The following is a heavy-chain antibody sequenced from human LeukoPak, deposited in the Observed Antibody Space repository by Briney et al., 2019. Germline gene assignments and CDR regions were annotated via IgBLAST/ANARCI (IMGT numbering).Heavy chain of an antibody. CDR2: IKTQSVGGTT. D-gene: IGHD5-12*01. V-gene: IGHV3-15*01. CDR1: GFTFSNVW. Sequence: PGGSLRLSCAASGFTFSNVWMTWVRQAPGKGLECVGRIKTQSVGGTTDYAAPVKGRFTISRDDSKNTVYLQMKSLQTEDTAVYYCTTDFSRGYSGSWGQGTLVTVSS. J-gene: IGHJ5*02. CDR3: TTDFSRGYSGS.